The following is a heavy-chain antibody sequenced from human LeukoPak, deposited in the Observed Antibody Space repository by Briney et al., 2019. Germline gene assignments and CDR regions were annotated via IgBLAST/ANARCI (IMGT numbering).Heavy chain of an antibody. CDR2: INRSGST. CDR1: GGSFSGYY. Sequence: SETLSLTCAVYGGSFSGYYWSWILQPPGKGLEWIGEINRSGSTNYNPSLKSRVTISVDTSKNQFSLKLSSVTAADTAVYYCARSYYYDSNIDYWGQGTLVTVSS. CDR3: ARSYYYDSNIDY. J-gene: IGHJ4*02. D-gene: IGHD3-22*01. V-gene: IGHV4-34*01.